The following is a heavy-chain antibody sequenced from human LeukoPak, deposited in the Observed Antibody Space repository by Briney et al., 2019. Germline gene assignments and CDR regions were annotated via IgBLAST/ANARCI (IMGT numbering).Heavy chain of an antibody. Sequence: GGSLRLSCAASGFTFSSYAMHWVRQAPGKGLEWVAVISYDGSNKYYADSVKGRFTISRDNSKNTLYLQMNSLRAEDTAVYCCAREARWPDAFDIWGQGTMVTVSS. V-gene: IGHV3-30-3*01. CDR1: GFTFSSYA. D-gene: IGHD5-24*01. J-gene: IGHJ3*02. CDR3: AREARWPDAFDI. CDR2: ISYDGSNK.